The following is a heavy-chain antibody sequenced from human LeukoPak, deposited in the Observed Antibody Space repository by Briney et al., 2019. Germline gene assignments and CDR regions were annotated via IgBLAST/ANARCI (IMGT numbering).Heavy chain of an antibody. D-gene: IGHD6-19*01. J-gene: IGHJ4*02. CDR2: FEPEDGET. V-gene: IGHV1-24*01. CDR1: GYTLTELS. Sequence: ASVKVSCKVSGYTLTELSMHWVRQAPGKGLEWMGGFEPEDGETIYAQKFQGRVTMTEGTSTDTAYMELSSLRSEDTAVYYCATWYSSGWYRTFDYWGQGTLVTVSS. CDR3: ATWYSSGWYRTFDY.